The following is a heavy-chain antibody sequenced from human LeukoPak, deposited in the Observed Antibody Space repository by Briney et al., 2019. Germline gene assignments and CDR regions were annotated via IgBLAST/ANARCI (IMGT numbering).Heavy chain of an antibody. CDR3: ARSPSHYGMDV. V-gene: IGHV4-34*01. Sequence: SETLSLTCAVYGGSFSGYYWSWIRQPPGKGLEWIGEINHSGSTNYNPSLKSRVTISVDTSKNQFSLKLSSVTAADTAVYYCARSPSHYGMDVWGQGTTVTVPS. CDR1: GGSFSGYY. CDR2: INHSGST. J-gene: IGHJ6*02.